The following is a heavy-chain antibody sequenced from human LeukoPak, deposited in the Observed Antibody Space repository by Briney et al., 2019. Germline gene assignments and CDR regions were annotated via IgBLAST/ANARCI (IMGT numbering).Heavy chain of an antibody. D-gene: IGHD4-17*01. Sequence: SVKVSCKASGYTFTDYYIHWVRQAPGQGLEWMGRIIPILGITNYAQRFQGRVTFTADKSTRTAYMELSSLRSEDTAVYYCATTSSLYGDYDKYNWFDPWGQGTLVTVSS. V-gene: IGHV1-69*02. J-gene: IGHJ5*02. CDR3: ATTSSLYGDYDKYNWFDP. CDR2: IIPILGIT. CDR1: GYTFTDYY.